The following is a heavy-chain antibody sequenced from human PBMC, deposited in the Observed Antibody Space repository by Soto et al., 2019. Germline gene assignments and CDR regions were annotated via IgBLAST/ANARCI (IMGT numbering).Heavy chain of an antibody. Sequence: QVQLVESGGGVIQPGGSLRLSCAASASIFKGHGMHWVRQAPGKGLEWVAIIRYDGSDEHYGDSVKGRFTISRDNSKNMLYLHMNSLRAEDTAVYYCARDGVGATTFFGFLDYWGQGTLVSVSS. CDR2: IRYDGSDE. V-gene: IGHV3-33*08. CDR3: ARDGVGATTFFGFLDY. D-gene: IGHD1-26*01. J-gene: IGHJ4*02. CDR1: ASIFKGHG.